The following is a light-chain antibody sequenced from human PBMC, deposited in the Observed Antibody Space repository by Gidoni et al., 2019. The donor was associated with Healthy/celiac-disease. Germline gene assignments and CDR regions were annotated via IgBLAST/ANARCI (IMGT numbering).Light chain of an antibody. CDR1: SSDVGGYNY. V-gene: IGLV2-14*01. CDR3: SSYTNSDTFVV. Sequence: QSALTQPVSVSGSPGQSITISCTGTSSDVGGYNYVSCYQQHPGKAPKLMIYEVSNRPSGVSNRFSGSKSGNTASLTISGLQAEDEADYYCSSYTNSDTFVVFGGGTKLTVL. J-gene: IGLJ2*01. CDR2: EVS.